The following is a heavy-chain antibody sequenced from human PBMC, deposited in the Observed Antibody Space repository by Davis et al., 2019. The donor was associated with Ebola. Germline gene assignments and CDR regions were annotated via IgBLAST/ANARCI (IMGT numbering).Heavy chain of an antibody. CDR1: GGSISSGGYY. J-gene: IGHJ4*02. V-gene: IGHV4-39*01. CDR3: ARLWAYYYGSGSYYRSYYFDY. D-gene: IGHD3-10*01. Sequence: SETLSLTCTVSGGSISSGGYYWSWIRQHPGKGLEWIGSIYYSGSTYYNPSLKSRVTISVDTSKNQFSLKLSSVTAADTAVYYCARLWAYYYGSGSYYRSYYFDYWGQGTLVTVSS. CDR2: IYYSGST.